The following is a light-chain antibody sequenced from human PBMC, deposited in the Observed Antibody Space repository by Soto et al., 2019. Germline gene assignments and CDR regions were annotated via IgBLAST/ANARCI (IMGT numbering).Light chain of an antibody. CDR1: QSVGST. J-gene: IGKJ1*01. CDR2: DAS. CDR3: QQYSDWRET. V-gene: IGKV3-15*01. Sequence: EIVMTQSPGTLSVSPGERATLSCRASQSVGSTLAWYQQKVGQATRLLIYDASTRATGIPARFSGSGSGTEFTLTISSLQSEDLAVYYCQQYSDWRETFGQGTKVEIK.